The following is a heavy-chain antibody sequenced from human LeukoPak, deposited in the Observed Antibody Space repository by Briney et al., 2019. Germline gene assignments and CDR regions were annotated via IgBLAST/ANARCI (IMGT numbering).Heavy chain of an antibody. V-gene: IGHV4-59*08. J-gene: IGHJ4*02. D-gene: IGHD4-17*01. Sequence: SETLSLTCTVSGGSISSYYWSRIRQPPGKGLEWIGYIYYSGSTNYNPSFKSRVTISVDTSKNQFSLKLSSVTAADTAVYYCARLVAGSTVPYYWGQGTLVTVSS. CDR3: ARLVAGSTVPYY. CDR2: IYYSGST. CDR1: GGSISSYY.